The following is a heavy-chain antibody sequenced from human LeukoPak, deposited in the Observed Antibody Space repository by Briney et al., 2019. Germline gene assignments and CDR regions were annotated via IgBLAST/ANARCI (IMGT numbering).Heavy chain of an antibody. V-gene: IGHV3-23*01. D-gene: IGHD1-26*01. Sequence: GRSLRLSCAAAGFTFSTYDMSWVRRAPGKGLEWVSALTGSGASTYYADSVKGRFTISRDNSKNTLYLQMNSLRVEDTAVYYCAVLVGATKYWGQGTLVTVSS. CDR3: AVLVGATKY. J-gene: IGHJ4*02. CDR1: GFTFSTYD. CDR2: LTGSGAST.